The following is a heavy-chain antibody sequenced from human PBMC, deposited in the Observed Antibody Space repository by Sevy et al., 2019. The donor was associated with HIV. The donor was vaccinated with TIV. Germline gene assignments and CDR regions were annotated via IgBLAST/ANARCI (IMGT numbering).Heavy chain of an antibody. CDR1: GFTFSSYW. J-gene: IGHJ4*02. CDR2: MKEDGSEK. V-gene: IGHV3-7*01. CDR3: VREGLGGFSYSLDC. D-gene: IGHD5-18*01. Sequence: GGSLRLSCAASGFTFSSYWMSWVRQAPGKGLEWEATMKEDGSEKSYVDSVKGRFTISRDNAKNSLYLQMNSLRVDDTALYYCVREGLGGFSYSLDCWGQGTLVTVSS.